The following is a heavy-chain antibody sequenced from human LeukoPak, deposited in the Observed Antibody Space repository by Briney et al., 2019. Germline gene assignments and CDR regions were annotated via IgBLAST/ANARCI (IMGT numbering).Heavy chain of an antibody. J-gene: IGHJ5*02. CDR3: TSRGEYSGYDYP. CDR1: GFTLSGSA. D-gene: IGHD5-12*01. Sequence: GGSLRLSCAASGFTLSGSAMHWVRQASGKGLEWVGRIRSKAKSCATAYAASVKGRFTISRDDSKNTAYLQMNSLKTEDTPVYYCTSRGEYSGYDYPWGQGTLVTVSS. V-gene: IGHV3-73*01. CDR2: IRSKAKSCAT.